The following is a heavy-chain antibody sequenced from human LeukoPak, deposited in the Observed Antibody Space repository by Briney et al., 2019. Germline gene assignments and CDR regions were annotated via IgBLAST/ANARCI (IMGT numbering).Heavy chain of an antibody. D-gene: IGHD3-22*01. CDR1: GFTFDDYG. CDR3: ARYPTYYYDSSGYKEGSYFDY. Sequence: GGSLRLSCAASGFTFDDYGMSWVRQAPGKGLEWVSGINWNGGSRGYADSVKGRFTISRDNAKNSLYLQMNSLRAEDTALYYCARYPTYYYDSSGYKEGSYFDYWGQGTLVTVSS. CDR2: INWNGGSR. V-gene: IGHV3-20*04. J-gene: IGHJ4*02.